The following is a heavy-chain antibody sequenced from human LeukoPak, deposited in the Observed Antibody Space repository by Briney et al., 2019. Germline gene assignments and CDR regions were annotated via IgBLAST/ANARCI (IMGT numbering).Heavy chain of an antibody. CDR2: IKKDGSGT. J-gene: IGHJ4*02. D-gene: IGHD5-24*01. CDR1: GFTFSGYW. V-gene: IGHV3-7*01. CDR3: VRVLQRWLQGAYFDY. Sequence: GGSLRLSCAASGFTFSGYWMTWVRQAPGKGLEWVANIKKDGSGTSYVDSVKGRFTISRDNAKNLLYLQMNSLRVEDTAVYYCVRVLQRWLQGAYFDYWGQGTLVTVSS.